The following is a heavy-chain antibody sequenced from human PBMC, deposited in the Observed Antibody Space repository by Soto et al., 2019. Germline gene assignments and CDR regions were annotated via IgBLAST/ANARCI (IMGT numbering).Heavy chain of an antibody. D-gene: IGHD1-26*01. V-gene: IGHV3-11*01. CDR3: ARDRGEWELLTWFDP. CDR2: ISSSGSTI. CDR1: GFTFGDYY. J-gene: IGHJ5*02. Sequence: KTGGSLRLSCAASGFTFGDYYMSWIRQAPGKGLEWVSYISSSGSTIYYADSVKGRFTISRDNAKNSLYLQMNSLRAEDTAVYYCARDRGEWELLTWFDPWGQGTLVTVSS.